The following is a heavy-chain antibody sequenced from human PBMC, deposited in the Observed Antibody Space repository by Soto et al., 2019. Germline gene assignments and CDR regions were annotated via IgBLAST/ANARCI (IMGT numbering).Heavy chain of an antibody. CDR3: ARRYCSGGSCYILFDY. V-gene: IGHV1-3*01. CDR1: GYTFTSYA. J-gene: IGHJ4*02. D-gene: IGHD2-15*01. Sequence: ASVKXSCKASGYTFTSYAMHWVRQAPGQRLEWMGWINAGNGNTKYSQKFQGRVTITRDTSASTAYMELSSLRSEDTAVYYCARRYCSGGSCYILFDYWGQGTLVTVSS. CDR2: INAGNGNT.